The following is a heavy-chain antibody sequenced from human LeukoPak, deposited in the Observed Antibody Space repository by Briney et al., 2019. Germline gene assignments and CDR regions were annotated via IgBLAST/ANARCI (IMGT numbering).Heavy chain of an antibody. CDR1: RFILSSDR. D-gene: IGHD1-26*01. Sequence: AGSLRLSSASSRFILSSDRMSWVSQAPPTGLQWVPSIKEGGSEKYYVDSVKVRFTISRDRAKNSLYLQMNSLRAEDTAVYYCATDQSIEGPTTADYWGQGTLVTVSS. CDR2: IKEGGSEK. V-gene: IGHV3-7*01. CDR3: ATDQSIEGPTTADY. J-gene: IGHJ4*02.